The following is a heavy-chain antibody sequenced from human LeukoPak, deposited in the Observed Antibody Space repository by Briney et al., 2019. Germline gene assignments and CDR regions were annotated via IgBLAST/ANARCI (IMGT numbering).Heavy chain of an antibody. CDR3: ARGVGATISYYHYYIDV. D-gene: IGHD1-26*01. Sequence: ASVKVSCKASGYTFNGYYMHWVRQAPGQGLEWMGWMNPNTGNTGYAQKFQGRVTITRNTSISTVYMELSSLRSEDTAVYYCARGVGATISYYHYYIDVWGKGTTVTVSS. J-gene: IGHJ6*03. V-gene: IGHV1-8*03. CDR2: MNPNTGNT. CDR1: GYTFNGYY.